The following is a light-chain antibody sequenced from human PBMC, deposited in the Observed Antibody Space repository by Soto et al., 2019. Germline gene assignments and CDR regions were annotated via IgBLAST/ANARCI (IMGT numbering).Light chain of an antibody. Sequence: QSALTQPASVSDSPGQSITISCTGTSSVVGGSNHVSWYQQHPGKAPKLMIYDVTNRPSGVSHRFSGSKSGSTASLIISGLQAEDEADYYCVSFTSSTTYVFGTGTKLTVL. J-gene: IGLJ1*01. CDR1: SSVVGGSNH. CDR2: DVT. CDR3: VSFTSSTTYV. V-gene: IGLV2-14*01.